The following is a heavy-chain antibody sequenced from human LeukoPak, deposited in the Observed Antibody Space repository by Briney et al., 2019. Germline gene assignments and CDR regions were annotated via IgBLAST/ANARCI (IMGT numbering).Heavy chain of an antibody. CDR1: GFTFSSYS. D-gene: IGHD3-16*02. V-gene: IGHV3-48*04. CDR2: ISSSSSTI. Sequence: PGGSLRLSCAASGFTFSSYSMNWVRQAPGKGLEWVSYISSSSSTIYYADSVKGRFTISRDNAKNSLYLQMNSLRAEDTAVYYCARVPGGEYDYVWGSYLLDYWGQGTLVTVSS. CDR3: ARVPGGEYDYVWGSYLLDY. J-gene: IGHJ4*02.